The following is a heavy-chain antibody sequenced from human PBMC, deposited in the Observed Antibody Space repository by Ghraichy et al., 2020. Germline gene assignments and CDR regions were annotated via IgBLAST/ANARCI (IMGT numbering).Heavy chain of an antibody. Sequence: GGSLRLSCAGSGFIFSNAWMNWVRQAPGKGLEWVGRIKSKPNGGTIDHAAPVRGRFSISRDDSKNTAYLQMNSLTTEDTAVYYCATGLYFDYWGQGILVTVSS. CDR3: ATGLYFDY. D-gene: IGHD2-21*02. V-gene: IGHV3-15*07. CDR1: GFIFSNAW. CDR2: IKSKPNGGTI. J-gene: IGHJ4*02.